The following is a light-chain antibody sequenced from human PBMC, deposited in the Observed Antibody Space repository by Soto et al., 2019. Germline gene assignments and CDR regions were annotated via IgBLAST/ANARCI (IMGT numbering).Light chain of an antibody. CDR3: QSYDSSNRGV. J-gene: IGLJ7*01. CDR1: SGSIASNY. Sequence: NFMLTQPHSVSESPGKTVTISCTRSSGSIASNYVQWYQQRPGSAPTTVIYEDNQRPSGVPDRFSGSIDSSSNSASLTISGLKTEDEADYCCQSYDSSNRGVFGGGTQLTVL. CDR2: EDN. V-gene: IGLV6-57*04.